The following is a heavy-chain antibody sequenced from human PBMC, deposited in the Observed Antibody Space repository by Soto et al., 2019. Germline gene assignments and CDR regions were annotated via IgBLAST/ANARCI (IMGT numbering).Heavy chain of an antibody. CDR1: AYRSTIYG. CDR3: ATALGSSGWFDY. CDR2: IRPHNGDT. Sequence: QVQLVQSGPEVKNPGASVKVSCKASAYRSTIYGITWVRQAPGQGLEWMGGIRPHNGDTKYAQRFQGRVTMTTDPSTTTLFMDLRTLRSDDTAVYYCATALGSSGWFDYWGPGTLVTVPS. D-gene: IGHD6-19*01. V-gene: IGHV1-18*01. J-gene: IGHJ4*02.